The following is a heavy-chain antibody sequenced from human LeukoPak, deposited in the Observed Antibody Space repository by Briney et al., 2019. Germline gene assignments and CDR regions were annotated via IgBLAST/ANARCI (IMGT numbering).Heavy chain of an antibody. J-gene: IGHJ1*01. Sequence: PSETLSLTCTVSGVSISSYYWNWTRQPAGKGLEWIGRIYTSGSTNFNPSLKSRVTMSVDTSKNQFSLKLSSVTAADTAVYYCARGGVVTQPGYFQHWGQGTLVTVSS. D-gene: IGHD3-3*01. CDR3: ARGGVVTQPGYFQH. CDR1: GVSISSYY. CDR2: IYTSGST. V-gene: IGHV4-4*07.